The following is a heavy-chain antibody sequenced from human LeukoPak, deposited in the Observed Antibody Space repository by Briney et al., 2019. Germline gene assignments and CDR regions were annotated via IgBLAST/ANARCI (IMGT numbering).Heavy chain of an antibody. CDR1: GFTFSSYG. CDR2: ISYDGSNK. J-gene: IGHJ4*02. V-gene: IGHV3-30*18. Sequence: GGSLRLSCAASGFTFSSYGMHWVRQAPGKGLEWVAVISYDGSNKYYADSVKGRFTISRDNSKNTLYLQMNSLRAEDTAVYYCAKDRSPGLFDYWGQGTLVTVSS. CDR3: AKDRSPGLFDY.